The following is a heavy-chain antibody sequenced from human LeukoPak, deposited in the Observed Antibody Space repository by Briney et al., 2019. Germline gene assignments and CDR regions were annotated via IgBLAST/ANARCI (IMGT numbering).Heavy chain of an antibody. Sequence: SETLSPTCTVSGGSISSYYWSWIRQPPGKGLEWIGYIYYSGSTNYNPSLKSRVTISVDTSKNQFSLKLSSVTAADTAVYYCARGYDIYYFDYWGQGTLVTVSS. CDR3: ARGYDIYYFDY. D-gene: IGHD3-9*01. J-gene: IGHJ4*02. V-gene: IGHV4-59*01. CDR2: IYYSGST. CDR1: GGSISSYY.